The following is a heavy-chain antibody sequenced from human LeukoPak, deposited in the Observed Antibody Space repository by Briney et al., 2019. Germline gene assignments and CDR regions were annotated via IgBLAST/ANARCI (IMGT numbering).Heavy chain of an antibody. V-gene: IGHV1-18*01. CDR1: GYTFTSYG. Sequence: ASVKVSCKASGYTFTSYGISWVRQAPGQGLEWMGWISAYNGNTNYAQKFQGRVTMTRDTSISTAYMELSRLRSDDTAVYYCAKVVISSVDWFDPWGQGTLVTVSS. J-gene: IGHJ5*02. CDR3: AKVVISSVDWFDP. D-gene: IGHD3-22*01. CDR2: ISAYNGNT.